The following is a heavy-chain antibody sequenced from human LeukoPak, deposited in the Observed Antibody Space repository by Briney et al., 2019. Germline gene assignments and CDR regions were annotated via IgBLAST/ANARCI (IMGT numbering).Heavy chain of an antibody. V-gene: IGHV3-21*01. J-gene: IGHJ4*02. CDR3: ARAIFSRGWYLVDY. CDR2: ISSSSSYI. Sequence: GGSPRLSCAASGFTFSSNSMNWVRQAPGKGLEWVSSISSSSSYIYYADSVKGRFTISRDNAKNSLYLQMNSLRAEDTAVYYCARAIFSRGWYLVDYWGQGTLVTVSS. CDR1: GFTFSSNS. D-gene: IGHD6-19*01.